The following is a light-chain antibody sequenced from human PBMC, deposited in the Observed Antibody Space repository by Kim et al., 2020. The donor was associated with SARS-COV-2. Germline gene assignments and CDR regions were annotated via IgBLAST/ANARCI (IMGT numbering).Light chain of an antibody. Sequence: QSALTQPRSVSGSPGQSVPISCTGSSSDVGGYNYVSWFQQYPGKAPKLMIYDVTKRPSGVPDRFSGSKSGNTASLTISGLQAEDEAEYYCCSYAGTYTFVFGGGTKVTVL. CDR1: SSDVGGYNY. V-gene: IGLV2-11*01. CDR2: DVT. J-gene: IGLJ2*01. CDR3: CSYAGTYTFV.